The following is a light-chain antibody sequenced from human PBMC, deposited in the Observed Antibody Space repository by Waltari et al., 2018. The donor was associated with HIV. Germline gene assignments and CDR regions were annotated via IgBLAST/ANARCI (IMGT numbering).Light chain of an antibody. J-gene: IGLJ3*02. Sequence: QSALTQPRSVSGSPGHSVTISCAGVSSEDGAYKFFSWYQQQPGQAPKLLFYDVTTRPSGVPDRFSGSRSGNSASLIISGVQAGDEAHYFCCSYASNYPWVFGGGTKLTVL. CDR3: CSYASNYPWV. CDR2: DVT. V-gene: IGLV2-11*01. CDR1: SSEDGAYKF.